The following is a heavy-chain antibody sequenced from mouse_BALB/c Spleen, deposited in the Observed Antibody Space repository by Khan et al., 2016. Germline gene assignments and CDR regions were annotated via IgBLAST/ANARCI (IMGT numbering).Heavy chain of an antibody. D-gene: IGHD4-1*01. Sequence: QVQLKESGPGLVAPSQSLSITCTVPGFSLSRYSVHWVRQPPGKGLEWLGMIWGGGSTDYNSALKSRLTISKDNSKSQVFLRMSSLQTDDTAIYYCARDPLTGAFDYWGQGTTLTVSS. J-gene: IGHJ2*01. CDR1: GFSLSRYS. CDR3: ARDPLTGAFDY. V-gene: IGHV2-6-4*01. CDR2: IWGGGST.